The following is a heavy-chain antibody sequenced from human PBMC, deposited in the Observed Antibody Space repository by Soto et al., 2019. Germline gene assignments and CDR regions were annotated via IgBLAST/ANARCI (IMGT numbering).Heavy chain of an antibody. J-gene: IGHJ4*02. V-gene: IGHV3-7*01. D-gene: IGHD3-16*01. CDR1: KFTFSSYW. CDR3: AGGGGWVIDS. Sequence: EVQLVESGGGLVQPGGSLRLSCAASKFTFSSYWMNWVRQAPGKGLEWVANIKQDGSEKYYVASVKGRFTISRDNAKNALYLQMNSLRAEDTAGYYCAGGGGWVIDSWGQGALVTVSS. CDR2: IKQDGSEK.